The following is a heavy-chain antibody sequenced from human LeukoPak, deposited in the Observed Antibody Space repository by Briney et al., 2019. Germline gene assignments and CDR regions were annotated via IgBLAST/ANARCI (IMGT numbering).Heavy chain of an antibody. D-gene: IGHD3-10*01. CDR2: INSDGGST. CDR3: ARGITMVRGVIETYYFDY. Sequence: PGRSLRLSCAASGFTFSSYGMHWVRQAPGKGLVWVSRINSDGGSTSYADSVKGRFTISRDNAKNTLYLQMNSLRAEDTAVYYCARGITMVRGVIETYYFDYWGQGTLVTVSS. V-gene: IGHV3-74*01. CDR1: GFTFSSYG. J-gene: IGHJ4*02.